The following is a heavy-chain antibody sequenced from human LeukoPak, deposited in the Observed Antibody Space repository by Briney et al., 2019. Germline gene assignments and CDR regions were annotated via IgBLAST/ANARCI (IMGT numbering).Heavy chain of an antibody. CDR3: AKGDSSRPSYFDY. CDR2: ISYDGSNR. Sequence: GGSLRLSCAASGFTFSSYAMHWVRQAPGKGLEWVAVISYDGSNRYYADSVKGRFTISRDNSKNTLYLQMNSLRAEDTAVYYCAKGDSSRPSYFDYWGQGTLVTVSS. CDR1: GFTFSSYA. J-gene: IGHJ4*02. V-gene: IGHV3-30-3*01. D-gene: IGHD6-13*01.